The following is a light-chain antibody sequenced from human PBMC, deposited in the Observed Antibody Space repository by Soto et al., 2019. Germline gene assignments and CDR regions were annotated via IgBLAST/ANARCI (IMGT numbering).Light chain of an antibody. J-gene: IGKJ4*01. Sequence: EIVMTQSPATLSVSPGERATLSCRSSQTIRNNLAWYQQKPGQAPRLLIYVASTRATDIPARFSGSGSGPDFTLTISSLQSEDFAFYYCQQYNSWPLTFGGGTNVEIK. V-gene: IGKV3-15*01. CDR2: VAS. CDR3: QQYNSWPLT. CDR1: QTIRNN.